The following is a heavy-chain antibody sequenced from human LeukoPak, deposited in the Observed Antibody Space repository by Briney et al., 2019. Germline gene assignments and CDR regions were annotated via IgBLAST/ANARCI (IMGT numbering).Heavy chain of an antibody. J-gene: IGHJ4*02. CDR1: GYSFTSYW. D-gene: IGHD3-9*01. CDR3: ARLFSLLRYFDWPSGFDY. CDR2: IYPGDSDT. V-gene: IGHV5-51*01. Sequence: GEPLKISCKGFGYSFTSYWIGWVRQMPGKGLGWMGIIYPGDSDTRYSPSFQGQVTISADKSIRTAYLQWSSLKASDTAMYYGARLFSLLRYFDWPSGFDYWGQGTLVTVSS.